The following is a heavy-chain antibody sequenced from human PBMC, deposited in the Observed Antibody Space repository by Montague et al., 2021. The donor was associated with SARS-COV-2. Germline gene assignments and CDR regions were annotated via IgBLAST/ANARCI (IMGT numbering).Heavy chain of an antibody. V-gene: IGHV4-39*01. CDR3: ARRGDYGGPRLDD. Sequence: SETLSLTCTVSGGSVSSSSYYWGWIRQPPGKGLEWIGSIYYSGSTHSNPSLKSRVTIPVDTSKNQFSLKLSSVTAADTAVYYCARRGDYGGPRLDDWGQGTLVSVSS. CDR2: IYYSGST. J-gene: IGHJ4*02. D-gene: IGHD4-23*01. CDR1: GGSVSSSSYY.